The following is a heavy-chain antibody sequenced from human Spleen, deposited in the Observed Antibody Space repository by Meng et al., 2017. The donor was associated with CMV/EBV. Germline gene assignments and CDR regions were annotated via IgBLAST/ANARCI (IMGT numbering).Heavy chain of an antibody. CDR1: GYTFTSYD. CDR2: MNPNSGNT. Sequence: ASVKVSCKASGYTFTSYDINWVRQATGQGLEWMGWMNPNSGNTGYAQKFQGRVTITRNTPISTTYMELSSLRSEDTAVYYCARANYDFWSGWNWFDPWGQGTLVTVSS. J-gene: IGHJ5*02. CDR3: ARANYDFWSGWNWFDP. V-gene: IGHV1-8*03. D-gene: IGHD3-3*01.